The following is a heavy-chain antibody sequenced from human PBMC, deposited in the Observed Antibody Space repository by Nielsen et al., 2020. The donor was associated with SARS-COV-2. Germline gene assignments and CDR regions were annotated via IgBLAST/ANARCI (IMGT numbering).Heavy chain of an antibody. J-gene: IGHJ3*02. CDR1: GGSISSGSYY. V-gene: IGHV4-61*02. Sequence: SCTVSGGSISSGSYYWSWIRQPAGKGLEWIGRIYTSGSTNYNPSLKSRVTISVDTSKNQFSLKLSSVTAADTAVYYCARIRGSYDAFDIWGQGTMVTVSS. CDR2: IYTSGST. D-gene: IGHD1-26*01. CDR3: ARIRGSYDAFDI.